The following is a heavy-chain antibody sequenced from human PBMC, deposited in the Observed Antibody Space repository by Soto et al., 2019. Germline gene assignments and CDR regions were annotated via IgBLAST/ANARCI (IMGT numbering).Heavy chain of an antibody. CDR2: IYYSGTT. CDR3: ASRRNPYGAYDY. Sequence: PSETLSLTCTVSGGSLSNNYWSWIRQPPGKGLEWIGYIYYSGTTNYNPSLESRVTISADTSKNEFSLNLSSVTAADTAVYYCASRRNPYGAYDYWGQGTLVTVSS. J-gene: IGHJ4*02. CDR1: GGSLSNNY. V-gene: IGHV4-59*08. D-gene: IGHD4-17*01.